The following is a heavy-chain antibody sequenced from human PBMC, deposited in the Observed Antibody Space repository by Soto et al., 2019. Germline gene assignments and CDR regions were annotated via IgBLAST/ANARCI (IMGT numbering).Heavy chain of an antibody. CDR3: ARHLGYGSGSYYFY. CDR2: IDPSDSYT. D-gene: IGHD3-10*01. V-gene: IGHV5-10-1*01. Sequence: GEALKISGKGSGYSVTSYWISWVRQMPGKGLEWMGRIDPSDSYTNYSPSFQGHVTISADKSISTAYLQWSSLKASDTAMYYCARHLGYGSGSYYFYWGQGTLVTVSS. J-gene: IGHJ4*02. CDR1: GYSVTSYW.